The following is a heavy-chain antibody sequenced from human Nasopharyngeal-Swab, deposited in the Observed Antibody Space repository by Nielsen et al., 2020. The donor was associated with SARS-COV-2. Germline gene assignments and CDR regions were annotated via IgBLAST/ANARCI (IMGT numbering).Heavy chain of an antibody. CDR1: GFTFRNYA. J-gene: IGHJ5*02. CDR3: ARDPIVVVVAATGWFDP. V-gene: IGHV3-33*05. CDR2: ISFDGSTI. D-gene: IGHD2-15*01. Sequence: GESLEISCAASGFTFRNYAMYWVRQAPDKGLEWVAVISFDGSTIYYEDSVKGRFTISRDNAKNTLYLQMNSLRAEDTAVYYCARDPIVVVVAATGWFDPWGQGTLVTVSS.